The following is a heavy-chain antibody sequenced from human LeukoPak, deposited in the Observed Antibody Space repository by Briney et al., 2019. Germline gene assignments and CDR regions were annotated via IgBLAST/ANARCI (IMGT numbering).Heavy chain of an antibody. CDR2: ISSSGSTI. D-gene: IGHD1-1*01. V-gene: IGHV3-11*04. CDR1: GFTFSDYY. CDR3: AKPGSSLTSDWFDP. J-gene: IGHJ5*02. Sequence: GGSLRLSCAASGFTFSDYYMSWIRQAPGKGLEWVSYISSSGSTIYYADSVKGRFTISRDNSKNTLYLQMNSLRAEDTAVYYCAKPGSSLTSDWFDPWGQGTLVTVSS.